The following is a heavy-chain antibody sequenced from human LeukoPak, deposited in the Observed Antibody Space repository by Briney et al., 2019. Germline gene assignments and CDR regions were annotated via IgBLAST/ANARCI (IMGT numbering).Heavy chain of an antibody. J-gene: IGHJ1*01. V-gene: IGHV1-2*02. D-gene: IGHD3-22*01. Sequence: ASVKVSCKATGYIFTGYFIHWVRQAPGQGLEWMGWINPKSGVPNYSQKFQGRVTMTRDTSISTAYMELSRLRSDDTAVYYCARDLRPSSGYYLYFQHWGQGTLVTVSS. CDR1: GYIFTGYF. CDR2: INPKSGVP. CDR3: ARDLRPSSGYYLYFQH.